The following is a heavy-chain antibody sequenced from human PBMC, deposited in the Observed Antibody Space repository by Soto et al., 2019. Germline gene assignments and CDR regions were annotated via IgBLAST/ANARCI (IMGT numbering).Heavy chain of an antibody. CDR3: ARDHGLELPRYYFDY. Sequence: QVQLVESGGGVVQPGRSLRLSCAASGFTFSSYAMHWVRQAPGKGLEWVAVISYDGSNKYYADSVKGRFTISRDNSKNTLYLQMNSLRAEDTAVYYCARDHGLELPRYYFDYWGQGTLVTVSS. J-gene: IGHJ4*02. CDR1: GFTFSSYA. CDR2: ISYDGSNK. D-gene: IGHD1-7*01. V-gene: IGHV3-30-3*01.